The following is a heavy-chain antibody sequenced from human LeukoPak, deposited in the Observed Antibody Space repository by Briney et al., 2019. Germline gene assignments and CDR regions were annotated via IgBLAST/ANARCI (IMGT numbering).Heavy chain of an antibody. CDR3: TVDTNTDSQYY. J-gene: IGHJ4*02. CDR1: GFTFSHAW. D-gene: IGHD2-8*01. Sequence: GGSLRLSCAGSGFTFSHAWMSWVRQGPGKGLEWVGRIKSKTDGGTTDYAAPVKCRFTISRDDSENTLYLQMNSLKTEDTAVYYCTVDTNTDSQYYWGQGTLVTVSS. CDR2: IKSKTDGGTT. V-gene: IGHV3-15*01.